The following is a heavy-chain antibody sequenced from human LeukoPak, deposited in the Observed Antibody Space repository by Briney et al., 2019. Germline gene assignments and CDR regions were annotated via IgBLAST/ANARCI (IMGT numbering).Heavy chain of an antibody. CDR2: IYSGGST. Sequence: PGGSLRLSCAASGFTVSSNYMSWVLQAPGKGLEWVSVIYSGGSTYYADSVKGRFTISRDNSKNTLYLQMNSLRAEDTAVYYCARATVVTPCYYYYMDVWGKGTTVTVSS. D-gene: IGHD4-23*01. CDR3: ARATVVTPCYYYYMDV. CDR1: GFTVSSNY. J-gene: IGHJ6*03. V-gene: IGHV3-53*01.